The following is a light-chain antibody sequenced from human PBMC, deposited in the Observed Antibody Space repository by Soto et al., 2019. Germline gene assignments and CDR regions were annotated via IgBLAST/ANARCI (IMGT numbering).Light chain of an antibody. J-gene: IGLJ3*02. CDR1: SSDVGCYNY. V-gene: IGLV2-14*01. CDR3: SSYTSSSWV. Sequence: QSVLTQPASVSGSPGQSITISCTGTSSDVGCYNYVSWYQQHPGKAPKLMIYDVSNRPSGVSNRFSGSKSGNTASLTISGLQAEDEADYYCSSYTSSSWVFGGGTKLTVL. CDR2: DVS.